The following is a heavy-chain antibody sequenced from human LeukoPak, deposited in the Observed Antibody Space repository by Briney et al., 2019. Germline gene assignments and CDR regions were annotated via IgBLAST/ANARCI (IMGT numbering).Heavy chain of an antibody. J-gene: IGHJ6*02. CDR3: AKDGVTIFGVVTYYYYGMDV. V-gene: IGHV3-23*01. D-gene: IGHD3-3*01. CDR2: ISGSGGST. Sequence: GGSLRLSCAASGFTFSSYAMSWVRQAPGKGLEWVSAISGSGGSTYYADSVKGRFTISRDNSKNTLYLQMNSLRAEDTAVYYCAKDGVTIFGVVTYYYYGMDVWGQGTTVTVSS. CDR1: GFTFSSYA.